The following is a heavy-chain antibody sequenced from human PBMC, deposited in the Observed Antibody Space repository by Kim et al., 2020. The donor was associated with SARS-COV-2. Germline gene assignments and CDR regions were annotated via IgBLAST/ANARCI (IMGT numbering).Heavy chain of an antibody. CDR2: IYYSGST. D-gene: IGHD3-22*01. V-gene: IGHV4-59*13. Sequence: SETLSLTCTVSGGSISSYYWSWIRQPPGKGLEWIGYIYYSGSTNYNPSLKSRVTISVDTSKNQFSLKLSSVTAADTAVYYCARVSSSGYYYGRFAFDIWGQGTMVTVSS. J-gene: IGHJ3*02. CDR3: ARVSSSGYYYGRFAFDI. CDR1: GGSISSYY.